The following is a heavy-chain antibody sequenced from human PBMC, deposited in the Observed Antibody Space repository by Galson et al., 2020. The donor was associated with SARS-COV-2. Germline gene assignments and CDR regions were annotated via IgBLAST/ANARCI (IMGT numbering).Heavy chain of an antibody. J-gene: IGHJ4*02. CDR1: GFTFTNYE. D-gene: IGHD5-12*01. CDR3: ARRVGSGYGY. V-gene: IGHV3-48*03. CDR2: ISSTITGSAM. Sequence: GESLKISCAVSGFTFTNYEMNWVRQAPGKGLEWISYISSTITGSAMYHADSVKGRFTISRDNANNALYLQMNSLRDEDTAVYYCARRVGSGYGYWGPGTQVTVSS.